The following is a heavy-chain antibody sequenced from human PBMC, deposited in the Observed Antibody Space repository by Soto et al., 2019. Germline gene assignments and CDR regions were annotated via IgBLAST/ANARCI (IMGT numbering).Heavy chain of an antibody. CDR2: IIPIFGTA. D-gene: IGHD5-12*01. V-gene: IGHV1-69*14. CDR3: ARLVAKTGYFDY. J-gene: IGHJ4*02. CDR1: GGTFSSYA. Sequence: QVQLVQSGAEVKKPGSSVKVSCKASGGTFSSYAISWVRQAPGQGLEWMGGIIPIFGTANYAQKFQGRVKIPADNSTITDYMDLRSLISEETAVYYCARLVAKTGYFDYWGQGTLVTVSS.